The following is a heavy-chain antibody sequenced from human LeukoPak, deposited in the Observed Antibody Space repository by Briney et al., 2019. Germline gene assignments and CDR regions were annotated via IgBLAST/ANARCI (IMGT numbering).Heavy chain of an antibody. V-gene: IGHV3-21*01. CDR1: GFTFSSYS. J-gene: IGHJ4*02. Sequence: GGSLRLSCAASGFTFSSYSMNWVRQAPGKGLEWVSSISSSSSYIYYADSVKGRFTISRDNAKNSLYLQMNGLRAEDTAVYYCARGPYSSSPSATFDYWGQGTLVTVSS. D-gene: IGHD6-6*01. CDR2: ISSSSSYI. CDR3: ARGPYSSSPSATFDY.